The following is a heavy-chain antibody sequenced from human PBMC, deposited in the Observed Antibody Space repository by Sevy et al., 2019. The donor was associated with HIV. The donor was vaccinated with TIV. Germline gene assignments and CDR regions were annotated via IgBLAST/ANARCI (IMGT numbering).Heavy chain of an antibody. CDR1: GGSFSGYY. CDR3: ARAPPVVVVPGAPSWFDP. CDR2: INHSGST. D-gene: IGHD2-2*01. J-gene: IGHJ5*02. V-gene: IGHV4-34*01. Sequence: SETLSLTCAVYGGSFSGYYWNWIRQSPGKGLEWFGEINHSGSTHYNPSLKSRVTISVDTSKNQFHLRLNSVTAADTAVYYCARAPPVVVVPGAPSWFDPWGQGTLVTVSS.